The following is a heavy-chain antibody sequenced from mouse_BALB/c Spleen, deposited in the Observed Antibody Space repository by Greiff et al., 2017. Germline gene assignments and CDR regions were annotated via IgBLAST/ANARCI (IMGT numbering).Heavy chain of an antibody. D-gene: IGHD2-1*01. Sequence: EVQLQQSGAELVRPGASVKLSCTASGFNIKDYYMHWVKQRPEQGLEWIGWIDPENGDTEYAPKFQGKATMTADTSSNTAYLQLSSLTSEDTAVYYCDAGYGNSYAMDYWGQGTSVTVSS. CDR3: DAGYGNSYAMDY. CDR2: IDPENGDT. CDR1: GFNIKDYY. J-gene: IGHJ4*01. V-gene: IGHV14-4*02.